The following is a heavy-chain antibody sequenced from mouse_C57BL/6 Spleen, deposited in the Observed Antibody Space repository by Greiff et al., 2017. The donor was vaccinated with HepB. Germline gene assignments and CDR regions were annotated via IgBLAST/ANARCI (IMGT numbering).Heavy chain of an antibody. J-gene: IGHJ2*01. Sequence: QVHVKQSGTELVKPGASVKLSCKASGYTFTSYWMHWVKQRPGQGLEWIGNINPSNGGTNYNEKFKSKATLTVDKSSSTAYMQLSSLTSEDSAVYYWARRYGNYVGYFDYWGQGTTLTVSS. CDR3: ARRYGNYVGYFDY. CDR2: INPSNGGT. D-gene: IGHD2-1*01. CDR1: GYTFTSYW. V-gene: IGHV1-53*01.